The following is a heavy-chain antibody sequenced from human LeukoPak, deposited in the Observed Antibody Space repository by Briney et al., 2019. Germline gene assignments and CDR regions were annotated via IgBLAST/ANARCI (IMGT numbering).Heavy chain of an antibody. J-gene: IGHJ5*02. Sequence: SETLSLTCIVSGGTISNYYCNWIRQRPGKGLEWMGHISYSGGTKYNPSLQSRVTISIDTSKNQFSLTLSSVTAADTAVYYCARRVIMSAAGVPDTWLDPWGQGILVTVSS. V-gene: IGHV4-59*08. CDR1: GGTISNYY. CDR2: ISYSGGT. D-gene: IGHD2-8*01. CDR3: ARRVIMSAAGVPDTWLDP.